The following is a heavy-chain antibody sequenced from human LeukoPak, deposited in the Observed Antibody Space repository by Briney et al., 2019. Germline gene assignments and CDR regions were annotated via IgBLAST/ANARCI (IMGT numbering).Heavy chain of an antibody. CDR1: GDSVSSNSAD. D-gene: IGHD6-19*01. Sequence: SQTLSLTCALSGDSVSSNSADWHWLRQSPSRGLEWLGRTYYRSKWYNDYAVSVKSRITINPDTSKNQFSLQLSSVTPEDTAVYYCARGQGVAVAGTPYYFDYWGQGTLVTVSS. CDR3: ARGQGVAVAGTPYYFDY. V-gene: IGHV6-1*01. CDR2: TYYRSKWYN. J-gene: IGHJ4*02.